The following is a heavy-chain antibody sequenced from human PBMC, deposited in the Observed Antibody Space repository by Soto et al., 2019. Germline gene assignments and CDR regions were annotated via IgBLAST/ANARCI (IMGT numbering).Heavy chain of an antibody. J-gene: IGHJ4*02. Sequence: TSETLSLTCTVSGGSISSYYWSWIRQPPGKGLEWIGYIYYSGSTNYNPSLKSRVTISVDTSKNQFSLKLSSVTAADTAVYYCARAHTTYYDILTGFPIQPHFDYWGQGTLVTVSS. D-gene: IGHD3-9*01. CDR3: ARAHTTYYDILTGFPIQPHFDY. CDR2: IYYSGST. CDR1: GGSISSYY. V-gene: IGHV4-59*01.